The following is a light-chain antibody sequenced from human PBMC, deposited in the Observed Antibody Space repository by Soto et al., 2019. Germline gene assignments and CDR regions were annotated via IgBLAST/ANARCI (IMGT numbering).Light chain of an antibody. V-gene: IGKV1-6*01. J-gene: IGKJ2*01. CDR1: QGIKND. CDR2: AAS. Sequence: AIPMTQSPSSLSTSVGDRVTITCRASQGIKNDVAWYQQKPGKAPKLLIYAASSLQSGVPSRFSGCGSGTDFTLTISSLQPEDFATYSCLQDYNYPYTLDEGTKLEIK. CDR3: LQDYNYPYT.